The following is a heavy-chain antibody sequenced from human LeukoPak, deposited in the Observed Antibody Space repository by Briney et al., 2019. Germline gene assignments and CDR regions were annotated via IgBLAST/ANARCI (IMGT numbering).Heavy chain of an antibody. CDR2: ISYDGSNK. D-gene: IGHD6-13*01. CDR3: ATGIAAAPTYYYYGMDV. CDR1: GFTFSSYG. J-gene: IGHJ6*02. Sequence: GRSLILSCAASGFTFSSYGMHWVRQAPGKGLEWVAVISYDGSNKYYADSVKGRFTISRDNSKNTLYLQMNSLRAEDTAVYYCATGIAAAPTYYYYGMDVWGQGTTVTVSS. V-gene: IGHV3-30*03.